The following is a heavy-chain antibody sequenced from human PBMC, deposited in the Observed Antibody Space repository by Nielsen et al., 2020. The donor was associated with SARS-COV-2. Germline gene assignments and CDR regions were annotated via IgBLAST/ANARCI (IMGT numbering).Heavy chain of an antibody. Sequence: KVSCKGSGYSFTTYWIGWVRQMPGKGLEWMGIMYPGDSDTRYSPSFQGQVTISANKSISTAYLQWNSLKASDTAMYYCARLGGNHYGSPGCDVWGQGTTVTVSS. J-gene: IGHJ6*02. V-gene: IGHV5-51*01. CDR3: ARLGGNHYGSPGCDV. CDR2: MYPGDSDT. CDR1: GYSFTTYW. D-gene: IGHD4-17*01.